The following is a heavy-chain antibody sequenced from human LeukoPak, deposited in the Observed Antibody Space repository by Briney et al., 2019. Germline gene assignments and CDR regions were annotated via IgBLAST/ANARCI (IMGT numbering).Heavy chain of an antibody. CDR3: ARVSSWYWDYYYGMDV. Sequence: PSETLSLTCTVSGGSISSYYWSWIRQPAGKGLEWIGRIYTSGSTNYNPSLKSRVTMSVDTSKNQFSLKLSSVTAADTAVYYCARVSSWYWDYYYGMDVWGQGTTVTVSS. V-gene: IGHV4-4*07. D-gene: IGHD6-13*01. CDR1: GGSISSYY. CDR2: IYTSGST. J-gene: IGHJ6*02.